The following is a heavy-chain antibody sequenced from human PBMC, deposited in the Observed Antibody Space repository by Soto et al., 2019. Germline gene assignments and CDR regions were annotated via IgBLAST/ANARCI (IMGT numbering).Heavy chain of an antibody. Sequence: SQTLSLPCAISGDSVSSNSAAWNWIRQPPSRGLEWLGRTYYRSKWYNDYAVSVKSRITINPDTSKNQFSLQLNSVTPEDTAVYYFARAGYSSPRGLDYFDYWGQGTLVTVSS. CDR2: TYYRSKWYN. V-gene: IGHV6-1*01. D-gene: IGHD6-13*01. CDR3: ARAGYSSPRGLDYFDY. CDR1: GDSVSSNSAA. J-gene: IGHJ4*02.